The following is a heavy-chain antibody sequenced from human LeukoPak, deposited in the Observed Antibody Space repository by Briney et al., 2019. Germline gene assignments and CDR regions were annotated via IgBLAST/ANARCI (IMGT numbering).Heavy chain of an antibody. V-gene: IGHV4-39*01. CDR1: GGSISSSSYY. CDR3: ARRAADYYDRGAFDI. J-gene: IGHJ3*02. CDR2: IYYSGST. Sequence: PSETLSLTCTVSGGSISSSSYYWGWIRQPPGKGLEWIGSIYYSGSTYYNPSLKSRVTISVDTSKNQFSLKLSSVAAADTAVYYCARRAADYYDRGAFDIWAKGQWSPSLQ. D-gene: IGHD3-22*01.